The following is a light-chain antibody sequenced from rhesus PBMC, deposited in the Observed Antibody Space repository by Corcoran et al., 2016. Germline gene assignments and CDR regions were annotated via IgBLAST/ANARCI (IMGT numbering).Light chain of an antibody. V-gene: IGKV1S14*01. CDR2: YAT. CDR3: QQYNSYPLT. Sequence: DIQMTQSPSSLSASVGDTVTITCRASQGISNYLAWYQQKPGKAPKPLIYYATNLESGVPSRCSGSGAGADVTLTISSLQPEEFAIYYCQQYNSYPLTFGGGTKVELK. J-gene: IGKJ4*01. CDR1: QGISNY.